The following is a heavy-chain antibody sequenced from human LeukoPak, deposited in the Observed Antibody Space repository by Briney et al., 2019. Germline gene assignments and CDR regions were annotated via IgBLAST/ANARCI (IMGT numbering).Heavy chain of an antibody. V-gene: IGHV3-23*01. Sequence: GGSLRPSCAASGFTFSSYAMSWVRQAPGKGLEWVSAITGSGGSTYYADSVKGRFTISRDNSKNTLYLQMNSLRAEDTAVYYCAKDLSRRYYDVYYFDYWGQGTLVTVSS. CDR1: GFTFSSYA. CDR3: AKDLSRRYYDVYYFDY. J-gene: IGHJ4*02. CDR2: ITGSGGST. D-gene: IGHD3-16*01.